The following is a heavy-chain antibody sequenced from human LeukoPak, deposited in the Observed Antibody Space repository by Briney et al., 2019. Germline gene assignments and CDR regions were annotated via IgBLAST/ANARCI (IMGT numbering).Heavy chain of an antibody. D-gene: IGHD2-15*01. CDR3: AKDLGYCSGSSCSYFDY. V-gene: IGHV3-30*18. CDR1: GFTFSSYG. J-gene: IGHJ4*02. CDR2: ISYDGSNK. Sequence: GRSLRLSCAAPGFTFSSYGMDWVRQAPGKGLGWVAFISYDGSNKYYADSVKGRFTISRDNSKNTLYLQMNSLRAEDTAVYYCAKDLGYCSGSSCSYFDYWGQGTLVTVSS.